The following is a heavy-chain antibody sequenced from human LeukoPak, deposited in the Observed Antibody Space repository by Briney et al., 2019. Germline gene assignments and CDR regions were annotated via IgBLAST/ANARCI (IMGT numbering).Heavy chain of an antibody. CDR2: INHSGST. CDR1: GFTFSSYW. V-gene: IGHV4-34*01. J-gene: IGHJ4*02. Sequence: GSLRLSCAASGFTFSSYWMSWIRQPPGKGLEWIGEINHSGSTNYNPSLKSRVTISVDTSKNQFSLKLSSVTAADTAVYYCARGKGVYDFWSGYYPVFDYWGQGTLVTVSS. CDR3: ARGKGVYDFWSGYYPVFDY. D-gene: IGHD3-3*01.